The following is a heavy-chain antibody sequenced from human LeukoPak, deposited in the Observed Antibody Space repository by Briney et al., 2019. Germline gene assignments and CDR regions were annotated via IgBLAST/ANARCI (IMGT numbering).Heavy chain of an antibody. Sequence: SETLSLTCTVSGGSISSYYWSWIRQPPGKGLEWIGYIYYSGSTNYNPSLKSRVTISVDTSKNQFSLKLSSVTAADTAVYYCARVKIGFTGSPVDYWGQGTLVTVSS. CDR3: ARVKIGFTGSPVDY. V-gene: IGHV4-59*01. D-gene: IGHD1-26*01. CDR1: GGSISSYY. J-gene: IGHJ4*02. CDR2: IYYSGST.